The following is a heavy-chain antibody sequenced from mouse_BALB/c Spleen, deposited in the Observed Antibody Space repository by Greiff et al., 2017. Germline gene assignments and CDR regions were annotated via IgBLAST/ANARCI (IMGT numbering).Heavy chain of an antibody. V-gene: IGHV1-9*01. J-gene: IGHJ4*01. CDR1: GYTFSSYW. CDR3: ARNGKRDAMDY. CDR2: ILPGSGST. D-gene: IGHD2-1*01. Sequence: QVQLQQSGAELMKPGASVKISCKATGYTFSSYWIEWVKQRPGHGLEWIGEILPGSGSTNYNEKFKGKATFTADTSSNTAYMQLSSLTSEDSAVYYCARNGKRDAMDYWGQGTSVTVSS.